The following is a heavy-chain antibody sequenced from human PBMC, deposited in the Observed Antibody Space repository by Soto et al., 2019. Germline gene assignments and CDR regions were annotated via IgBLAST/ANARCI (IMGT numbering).Heavy chain of an antibody. Sequence: ASVKVSCKASGYAFTSYGVSWVRQAPGQGLEWMGWISAYNGNTNYAQKLQGRVTMTTDTSTSTADMELRSLRSDDTAVYYCGRRDGYDGTTDYWGQGTLVTASS. D-gene: IGHD5-12*01. CDR3: GRRDGYDGTTDY. J-gene: IGHJ4*02. V-gene: IGHV1-18*04. CDR1: GYAFTSYG. CDR2: ISAYNGNT.